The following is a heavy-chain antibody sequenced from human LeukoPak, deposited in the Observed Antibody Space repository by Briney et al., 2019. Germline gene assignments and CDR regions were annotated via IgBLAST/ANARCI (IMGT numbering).Heavy chain of an antibody. D-gene: IGHD2-21*01. CDR1: GFTFSSYA. V-gene: IGHV3-23*01. CDR2: ISGSGGNT. J-gene: IGHJ4*02. CDR3: ATETGDSPDY. Sequence: GGSLRLSCAASGFTFSSYAMSWVRQAPRKGLEWVSAISGSGGNTYYADSVKGRFTISRDNSKNTLYLQMNSLRAEDTAVYYCATETGDSPDYWGQGTLVTISS.